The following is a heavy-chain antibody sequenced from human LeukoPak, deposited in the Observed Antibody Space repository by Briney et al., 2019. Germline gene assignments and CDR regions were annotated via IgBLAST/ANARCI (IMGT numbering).Heavy chain of an antibody. CDR3: AKDHKRDGNRYFDF. CDR1: GFTFNSYG. CDR2: IGYDSIKK. Sequence: GGSLRLSCVASGFTFNSYGIHWVRQAPGKGLEWVAFIGYDSIKKYYADSVKGRFTISRDNSMNTLYLQTNSLRAEDTAVYYCAKDHKRDGNRYFDFWGQGTLVTVSS. V-gene: IGHV3-30*02. D-gene: IGHD1-14*01. J-gene: IGHJ4*02.